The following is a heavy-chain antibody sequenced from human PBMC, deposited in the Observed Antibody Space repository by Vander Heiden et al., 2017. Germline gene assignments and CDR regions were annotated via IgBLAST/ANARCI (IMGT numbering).Heavy chain of an antibody. J-gene: IGHJ4*02. CDR2: INHRGST. Sequence: QVQLQQWGAGLLKPSETLSLTCAFYGGSFSGYYWSWIRQPPGKGLEWIGEINHRGSTNYNPSLKSRVTISVDTSKNQLSMKMSSVTAADTAVYDCARESGWSVRWGQGTMVTVYS. V-gene: IGHV4-34*01. CDR3: ARESGWSVR. D-gene: IGHD6-19*01. CDR1: GGSFSGYY.